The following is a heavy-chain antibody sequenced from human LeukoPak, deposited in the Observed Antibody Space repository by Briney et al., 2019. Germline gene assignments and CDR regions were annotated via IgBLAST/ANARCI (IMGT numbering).Heavy chain of an antibody. CDR3: ARDLQYSSGWYYFIY. Sequence: SVKVSCKASGGTFSSYAISWVRQAPGQGLEWMGGIIPIFGTANYAQKFQGRVTITTDESTSTAYVELSSLRSEDTAVYYCARDLQYSSGWYYFIYWGQGTLVTVSS. D-gene: IGHD6-19*01. J-gene: IGHJ4*02. CDR1: GGTFSSYA. V-gene: IGHV1-69*05. CDR2: IIPIFGTA.